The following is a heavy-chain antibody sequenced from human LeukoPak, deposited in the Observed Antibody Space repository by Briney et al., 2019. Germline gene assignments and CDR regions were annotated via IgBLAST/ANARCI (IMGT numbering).Heavy chain of an antibody. J-gene: IGHJ4*02. V-gene: IGHV4-59*01. CDR2: IYYSGTT. CDR1: GGSFSTYY. Sequence: SETRSLTSSVSGGSFSTYYWSWIRQPPGKWLEWNGYIYYSGTTNWNSSLISRVPISVDTSKKQSTLKLSSVTAADTAVYYCAREGDYSNFDYWGQGTLVTVS. D-gene: IGHD4-17*01. CDR3: AREGDYSNFDY.